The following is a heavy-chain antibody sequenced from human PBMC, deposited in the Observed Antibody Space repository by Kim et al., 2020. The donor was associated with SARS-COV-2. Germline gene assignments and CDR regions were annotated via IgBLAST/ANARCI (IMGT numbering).Heavy chain of an antibody. CDR2: MNPNSGNT. J-gene: IGHJ6*02. CDR3: ARGETYYYGSGSFYGMDV. D-gene: IGHD3-10*01. CDR1: GYTFTRCD. V-gene: IGHV1-8*01. Sequence: ASVKVSCKAAGYTFTRCDINCVLQSTGQGLECRGCMNPNSGNTGYAQKVQGRVTMTSNTSISTAYMELSSLRSEDTAVYYCARGETYYYGSGSFYGMDVWGQGTLVTVSS.